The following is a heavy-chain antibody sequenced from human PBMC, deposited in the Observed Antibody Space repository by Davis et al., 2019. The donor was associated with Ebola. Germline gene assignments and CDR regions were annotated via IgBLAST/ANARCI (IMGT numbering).Heavy chain of an antibody. J-gene: IGHJ4*02. V-gene: IGHV1-3*01. CDR2: INAGNGNT. CDR1: GYTFTSYA. CDR3: ARLGDGYNSGY. D-gene: IGHD5-24*01. Sequence: ASVKVSCKASGYTFTSYAMHWVRQAPGQRLEWMGWINAGNGNTKYSQKFQGRVTITRDTSASTAYMELSSLRSGDTAVYYCARLGDGYNSGYWGQGTLVTVSS.